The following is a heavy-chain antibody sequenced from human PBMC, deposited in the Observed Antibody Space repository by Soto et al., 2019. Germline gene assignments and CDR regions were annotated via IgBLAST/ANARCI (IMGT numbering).Heavy chain of an antibody. CDR1: GFTFGDYA. J-gene: IGHJ6*03. CDR2: IKQDGSEK. D-gene: IGHD2-21*01. V-gene: IGHV3-7*01. CDR3: ARDGAYCGGDCSYYYYYYMDV. Sequence: GGSLRLSCTASGFTFGDYAMSWFRQAPGKGLEWVANIKQDGSEKYYVDSVKGRFTISRDNAKNSLYLQMNSLRAEDTAVYYCARDGAYCGGDCSYYYYYYMDVRGKGTTVTVSS.